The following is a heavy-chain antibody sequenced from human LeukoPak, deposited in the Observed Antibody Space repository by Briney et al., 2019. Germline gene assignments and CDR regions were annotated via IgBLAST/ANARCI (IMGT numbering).Heavy chain of an antibody. CDR3: ARGGDFFDY. CDR1: GFTASSNY. Sequence: PGGSLRLSCAASGFTASSNYMSWVRQAPGKGLEWVSVIYSGGSTYYADSVKGRFTISRDNSKNTLYRQMNSLRAEDTAVYYCARGGDFFDYWGQGTLVTVSS. CDR2: IYSGGST. J-gene: IGHJ4*02. V-gene: IGHV3-53*01.